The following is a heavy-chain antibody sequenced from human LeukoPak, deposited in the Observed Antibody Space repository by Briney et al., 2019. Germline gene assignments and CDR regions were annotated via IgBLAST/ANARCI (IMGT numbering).Heavy chain of an antibody. CDR1: GFTFTNSA. CDR3: ARGLIAVAGAFDI. CDR2: ISSSSSTI. V-gene: IGHV3-48*01. J-gene: IGHJ3*02. D-gene: IGHD6-19*01. Sequence: GGSLRLSCAASGFTFTNSAMNWVRQAPGKGLEWVSYISSSSSTIYYADSVKGRFTISRDNAKNSLYLQMNSLRAEDTAVYYCARGLIAVAGAFDIWGQGTMVAVSS.